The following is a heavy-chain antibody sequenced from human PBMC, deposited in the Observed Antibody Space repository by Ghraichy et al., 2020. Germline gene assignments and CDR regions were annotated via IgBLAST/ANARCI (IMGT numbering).Heavy chain of an antibody. CDR1: GGSISSGGYY. CDR3: ARTAIPYFFGMDV. D-gene: IGHD2/OR15-2a*01. CDR2: IYYSGST. J-gene: IGHJ6*02. Sequence: SCTVSGGSISSGGYYWSWIRQHPGKGLEWIGYIYYSGSTFYSPSLKSRITISVDTSKNQFSLNVRSVTAADTAVYYCARTAIPYFFGMDVWGQGTTVTVSS. V-gene: IGHV4-31*03.